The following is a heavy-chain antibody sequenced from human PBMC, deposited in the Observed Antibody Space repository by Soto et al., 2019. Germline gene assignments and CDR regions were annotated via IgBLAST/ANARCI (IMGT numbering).Heavy chain of an antibody. CDR3: AYGSSSAWIDK. V-gene: IGHV4-39*01. Sequence: KSSETLSLTCSVSGDSIWGYHYYWGWIRQAPGKGLEWVGSVYFSGGNSYYNPSLKSRVTISVDTSYNKFFLRLNSVTAADTAVYFCAYGSSSAWIDKWGQGTLVTVSS. J-gene: IGHJ4*02. CDR1: GDSIWGYHYY. CDR2: VYFSGGNS. D-gene: IGHD6-25*01.